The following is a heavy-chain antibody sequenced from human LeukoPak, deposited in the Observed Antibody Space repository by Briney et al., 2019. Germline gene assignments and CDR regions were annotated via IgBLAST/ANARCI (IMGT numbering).Heavy chain of an antibody. CDR3: ARLSYSSSWYFSLFYWFDP. D-gene: IGHD6-13*01. J-gene: IGHJ5*02. Sequence: PSETLSLTCTVSGGSISSGGYYWSWIRQHPGKGLEWIGYIYYSGSTYYNPSLKSRVTISVDTSKNQFSLKLSSVTAADTAVYYCARLSYSSSWYFSLFYWFDPWGQGTLVTVSS. V-gene: IGHV4-31*03. CDR2: IYYSGST. CDR1: GGSISSGGYY.